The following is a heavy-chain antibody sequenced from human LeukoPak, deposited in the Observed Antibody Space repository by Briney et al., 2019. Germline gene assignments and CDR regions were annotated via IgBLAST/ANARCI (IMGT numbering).Heavy chain of an antibody. CDR2: INHSGTT. D-gene: IGHD4-17*01. CDR1: GGFFSDYY. J-gene: IGHJ4*02. V-gene: IGHV4-34*01. Sequence: SETLSLTCAVSGGFFSDYYWSWIRQPPGKGLEWIGEINHSGTTNYNPSFKSRVTISVDTARNQFSLRLSSVTAADTAVYYCARGPLAHDYGDYAWGQGTLVTVSS. CDR3: ARGPLAHDYGDYA.